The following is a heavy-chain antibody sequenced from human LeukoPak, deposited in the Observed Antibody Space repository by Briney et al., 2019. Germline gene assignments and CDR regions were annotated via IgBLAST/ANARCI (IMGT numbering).Heavy chain of an antibody. CDR2: INSGGTHR. D-gene: IGHD5-24*01. CDR1: GFTFSTYS. CDR3: AREMAAIQDLDY. V-gene: IGHV3-21*06. J-gene: IGHJ4*02. Sequence: GGSLRLSCATSGFTFSTYSMNWVRQAPGKGLEWVSSINSGGTHRFHADSVKGRFTISRDNAKNSLYLQMNSLSGEDSAVYFCAREMAAIQDLDYWGQGTLVTVSS.